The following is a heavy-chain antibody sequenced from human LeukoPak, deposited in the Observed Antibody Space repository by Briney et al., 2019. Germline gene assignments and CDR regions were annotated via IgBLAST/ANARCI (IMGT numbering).Heavy chain of an antibody. CDR2: VNEDGTAK. CDR3: EAPATA. V-gene: IGHV3-7*01. Sequence: GGSLRLSCAVSGFTCSSCWMNWVRQAPGKGLEWVATVNEDGTAKFYVDSVKGQFTIFRDNTRSSLDLQMNSLTVEDTAMYYCEAPATAWGQGTLVTVSP. CDR1: GFTCSSCW. J-gene: IGHJ5*02.